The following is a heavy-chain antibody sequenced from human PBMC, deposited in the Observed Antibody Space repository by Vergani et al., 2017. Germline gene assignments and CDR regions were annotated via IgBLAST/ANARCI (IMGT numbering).Heavy chain of an antibody. D-gene: IGHD3-3*01. CDR3: ARDPGDFWSGYYRPYYFDY. CDR2: ISSSSSTI. V-gene: IGHV3-48*02. J-gene: IGHJ4*02. Sequence: EVQLVESGGGLVQPGGSLRLSCAASGFTFSSYSMNWVRQAPGKGLEWVSYISSSSSTIYYADSVKGRFTISRDNAKNSLYLQMNSLRDEDTAVYYCARDPGDFWSGYYRPYYFDYWGQGTLVTVSS. CDR1: GFTFSSYS.